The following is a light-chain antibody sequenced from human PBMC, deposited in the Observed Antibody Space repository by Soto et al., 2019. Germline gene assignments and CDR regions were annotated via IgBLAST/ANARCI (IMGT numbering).Light chain of an antibody. J-gene: IGKJ1*01. CDR1: QSVGSDF. Sequence: EIVLTQSPGTLSLSPGERATLSCRASQSVGSDFLAWYQQRPGQPPRILIFGASGRATGIPDRFSGSGSGTDFTLTISRLEPEDFAVYYCQQYGSLSGAFGQGTKVEIK. CDR3: QQYGSLSGA. CDR2: GAS. V-gene: IGKV3-20*01.